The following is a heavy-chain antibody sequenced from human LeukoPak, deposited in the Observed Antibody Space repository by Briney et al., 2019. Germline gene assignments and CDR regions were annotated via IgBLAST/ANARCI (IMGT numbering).Heavy chain of an antibody. CDR3: ARGRWFGGVVGFDY. V-gene: IGHV4-34*01. CDR1: GGSFSGYY. D-gene: IGHD2-8*02. Sequence: SETLSLNCAVYGGSFSGYYWSWIRQPPGKGLEWIGEINHSGSTNYNPSLKSRVTISVDTSKNQFSLKLSSVTAADPSVYYCARGRWFGGVVGFDYWGQGTLVTASS. CDR2: INHSGST. J-gene: IGHJ4*02.